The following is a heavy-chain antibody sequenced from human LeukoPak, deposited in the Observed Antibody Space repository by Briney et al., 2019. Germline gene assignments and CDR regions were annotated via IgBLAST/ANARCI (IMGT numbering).Heavy chain of an antibody. J-gene: IGHJ4*02. Sequence: GGSLRLSCVASGFTFSGFWMSWVRQAPGRGLEWVAHINEDESEKPYVDSVQGRFTISRDNARNSLFLQMNSLRVEDTAVYYCAKVILPAHADFWGQGVLVTVSS. CDR2: INEDESEK. V-gene: IGHV3-7*01. D-gene: IGHD3/OR15-3a*01. CDR3: AKVILPAHADF. CDR1: GFTFSGFW.